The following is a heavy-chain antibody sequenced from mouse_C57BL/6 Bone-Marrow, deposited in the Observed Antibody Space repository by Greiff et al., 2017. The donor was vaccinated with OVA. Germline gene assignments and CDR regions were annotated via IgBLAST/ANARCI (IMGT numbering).Heavy chain of an antibody. CDR3: ASPYGSSYVDY. Sequence: VHVKQSGPELVKPGASVKMTCKASGYTFTDYNMHWVKQSHGKSLEWIGYINPNNGGTSYNQKFKGKDTLTVNKSSSTAYMELRSLTSEDSAVYYCASPYGSSYVDYWGQGTSVTVSS. CDR2: INPNNGGT. V-gene: IGHV1-22*01. D-gene: IGHD1-1*01. J-gene: IGHJ4*01. CDR1: GYTFTDYN.